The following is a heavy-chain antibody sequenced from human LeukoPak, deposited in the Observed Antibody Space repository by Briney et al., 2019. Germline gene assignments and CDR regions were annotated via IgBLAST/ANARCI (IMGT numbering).Heavy chain of an antibody. CDR3: AMYSGYDPPFDY. D-gene: IGHD5-12*01. J-gene: IGHJ4*02. CDR2: INHGGST. Sequence: SETLSLTCAVYGGSFSGYYWSWIRQPPGKGLEWIGEINHGGSTNYNPSLKSRVTISVDTSKNQFSLKLSSVTAADTAVYYCAMYSGYDPPFDYWGQGTLVTVSS. CDR1: GGSFSGYY. V-gene: IGHV4-34*01.